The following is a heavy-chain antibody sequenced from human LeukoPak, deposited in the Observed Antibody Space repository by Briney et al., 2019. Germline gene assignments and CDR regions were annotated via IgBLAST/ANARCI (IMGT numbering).Heavy chain of an antibody. CDR1: GYTFTGYY. V-gene: IGHV1-2*04. J-gene: IGHJ4*02. CDR3: ARASTVTTIVDY. Sequence: ASVKVSCKASGYTFTGYYMHWVRQAPGQGLEWMGWINPNSGGTNYALKFQGWVTMTRDTSISTVYMELSRLRSDDTAVYYCARASTVTTIVDYWGQGTLVTVSS. D-gene: IGHD4-17*01. CDR2: INPNSGGT.